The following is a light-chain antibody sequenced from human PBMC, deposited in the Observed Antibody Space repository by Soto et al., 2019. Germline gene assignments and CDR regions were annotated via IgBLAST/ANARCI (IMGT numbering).Light chain of an antibody. CDR1: QSLVFSDGKTY. J-gene: IGKJ1*01. CDR2: GVS. CDR3: MQTVQFPWT. Sequence: DIVMTQTPLSLSVTPGQPASISCKSSQSLVFSDGKTYFYWYLQKPGQPPQLLIYGVSNRFSGVPDRFSGSASGTDFTLTISRVEAEDIGIYYCMQTVQFPWTFGQGTKVEIK. V-gene: IGKV2D-29*01.